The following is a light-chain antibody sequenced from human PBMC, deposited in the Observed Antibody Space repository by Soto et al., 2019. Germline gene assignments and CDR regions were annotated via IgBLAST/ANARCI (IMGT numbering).Light chain of an antibody. V-gene: IGLV1-40*01. CDR1: SSNIGANYD. J-gene: IGLJ1*01. CDR2: ANS. Sequence: QSVLTQPPSVSGAPGQRVTISCTGSSSNIGANYDVHWYQQRPGTAPKLLIFANSNRPSGVPDRFSGSKSGTSASLVITGLQTGDEADYYCGAWDDRLTAYVFGSGTKLTVL. CDR3: GAWDDRLTAYV.